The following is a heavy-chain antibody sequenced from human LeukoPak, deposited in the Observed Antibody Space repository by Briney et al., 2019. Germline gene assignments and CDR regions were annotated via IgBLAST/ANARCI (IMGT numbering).Heavy chain of an antibody. J-gene: IGHJ5*02. Sequence: ASVKVSCKASGYTFTSYYMHWVRQAPGQGLEWMGIINPSGGSTSYAQKFQGRVTMTRDTSTSTVYMELSSLGSEDTAVYYCARVSHDSSGYSRWFDPWGQGTLVTVSS. CDR3: ARVSHDSSGYSRWFDP. D-gene: IGHD3-22*01. V-gene: IGHV1-46*01. CDR1: GYTFTSYY. CDR2: INPSGGST.